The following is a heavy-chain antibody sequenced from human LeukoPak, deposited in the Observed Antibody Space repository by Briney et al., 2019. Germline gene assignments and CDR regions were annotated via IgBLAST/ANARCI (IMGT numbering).Heavy chain of an antibody. J-gene: IGHJ4*02. CDR3: ATDSSGYNFDY. CDR1: GFTFRSHW. CDR2: IDGDESAT. D-gene: IGHD3-22*01. Sequence: GGSLRLSCAASGFTFRSHWMHWVRQAPGKGLIWVSRIDGDESATYYGDSVKGRFTISRDNSKNTLYLQMNSLRAEDTAVYYCATDSSGYNFDYWGQGTLVTVSS. V-gene: IGHV3-74*01.